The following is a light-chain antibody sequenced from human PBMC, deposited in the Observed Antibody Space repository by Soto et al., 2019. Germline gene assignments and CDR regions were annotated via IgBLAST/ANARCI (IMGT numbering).Light chain of an antibody. CDR2: GVT. J-gene: IGLJ3*02. V-gene: IGLV2-14*01. Sequence: QSALTQPASVSGSLGQSITLSCTGSGGDIGAYNYVSWYQQHPGKAPKLIVYGVTHRPSGVSSRFSASKSAYTASLTISALQAEDEADYYCSSFTSSNTWVFGGGTKLTVL. CDR1: GGDIGAYNY. CDR3: SSFTSSNTWV.